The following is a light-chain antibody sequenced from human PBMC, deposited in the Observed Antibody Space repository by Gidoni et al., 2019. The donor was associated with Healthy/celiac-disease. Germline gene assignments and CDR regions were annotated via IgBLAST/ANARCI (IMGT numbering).Light chain of an antibody. CDR3: QAWDSSTVV. Sequence: SYELTQPPSASVSPGQTASITCPGDKLGDKYACWYQQKPGQSPVLVIYQDSKRPSGIPERSSGSNSGNTATLTISGTQAMDEADYYCQAWDSSTVVFGGGTKLTVL. CDR2: QDS. V-gene: IGLV3-1*01. CDR1: KLGDKY. J-gene: IGLJ2*01.